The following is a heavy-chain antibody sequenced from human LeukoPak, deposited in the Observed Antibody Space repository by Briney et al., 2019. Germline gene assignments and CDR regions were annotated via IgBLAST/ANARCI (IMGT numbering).Heavy chain of an antibody. CDR2: INSDGSGT. CDR3: ARTEGTVAYDS. Sequence: GGSLRLSCAASGFTFSNYWMHWVRQAPGKGLVWVSRINSDGSGTTSADAVRGRFTISRDNAKNTLYLQVNSLRAEDTAVYYCARTEGTVAYDSWGQGTLVTVSS. V-gene: IGHV3-74*01. CDR1: GFTFSNYW. J-gene: IGHJ5*01. D-gene: IGHD4-23*01.